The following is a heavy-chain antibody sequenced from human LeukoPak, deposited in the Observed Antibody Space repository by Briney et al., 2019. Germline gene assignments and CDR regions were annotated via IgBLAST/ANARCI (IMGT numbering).Heavy chain of an antibody. CDR2: ISAYNGNT. D-gene: IGHD6-19*01. J-gene: IGHJ6*03. Sequence: GASVKVSCKASGYTFSSYGISWVRQAPGQGLEWMGWISAYNGNTNYAQKLQGRVTMTTDTSTSTAYMELRSLRSDDTAVYYCARDREYSSGWYMDVWGKGTTVTVSS. CDR3: ARDREYSSGWYMDV. CDR1: GYTFSSYG. V-gene: IGHV1-18*01.